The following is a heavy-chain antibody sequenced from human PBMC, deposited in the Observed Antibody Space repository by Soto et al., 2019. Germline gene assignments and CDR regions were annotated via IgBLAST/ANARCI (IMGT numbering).Heavy chain of an antibody. V-gene: IGHV3-23*01. Sequence: EMQLLESGGGLVLPGGSLRLCCAASGFTFSIYAMSWIRKAPGKGLEWVSSISGSGSSTYNADSVKGRFTFSRDNSKNTLYLQMNSLRTDDTAVYYCVKYHHDGRYGSFDFWGQGTLVIVSS. CDR1: GFTFSIYA. J-gene: IGHJ4*02. CDR2: ISGSGSST. CDR3: VKYHHDGRYGSFDF. D-gene: IGHD3-22*01.